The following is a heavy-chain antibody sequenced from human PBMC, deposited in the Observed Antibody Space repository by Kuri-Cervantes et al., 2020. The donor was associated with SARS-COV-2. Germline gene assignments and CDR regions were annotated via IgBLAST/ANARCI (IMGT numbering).Heavy chain of an antibody. CDR2: ISGSGRST. J-gene: IGHJ5*02. V-gene: IGHV3-23*01. CDR3: AKGWNSLDP. CDR1: GFTFSSNA. Sequence: ETLSLTCAASGFTFSSNAMTWVRQAPGKGLEWVSGISGSGRSTYYADSVKGRFTISRDNSKNTLHLQMNSLRAEDTAVYYCAKGWNSLDPWGQGTLVTVSS. D-gene: IGHD1-1*01.